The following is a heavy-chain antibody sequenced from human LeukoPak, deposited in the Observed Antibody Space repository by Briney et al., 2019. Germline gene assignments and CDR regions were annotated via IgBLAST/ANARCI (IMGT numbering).Heavy chain of an antibody. CDR3: AKDADIVVSSYFDY. CDR1: GFTFSSHG. J-gene: IGHJ4*02. V-gene: IGHV3-30*02. CDR2: IRYDGNNK. Sequence: GGSLRLSYEASGFTFSSHGMHWVRQAPGKGLEWVAFIRYDGNNKYYADSVKGRFTISRDNSKNTLYLQMNSLRAEDTAVYYCAKDADIVVSSYFDYWGQGTLVTVSS. D-gene: IGHD2-2*01.